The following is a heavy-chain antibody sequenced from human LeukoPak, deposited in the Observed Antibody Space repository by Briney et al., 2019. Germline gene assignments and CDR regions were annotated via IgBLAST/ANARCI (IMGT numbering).Heavy chain of an antibody. J-gene: IGHJ4*02. Sequence: GGSLRLSCAASGFMLSEYGMHWVRQTPGKGLEWVAFICDDGTKKSFADSVKGRFTISRDNSKNTVSLQMNSLRSDDTGVYYCAKDWGARGCCGDYFDYWGQGSLVAVSS. CDR1: GFMLSEYG. V-gene: IGHV3-30*02. CDR2: ICDDGTKK. D-gene: IGHD1-26*01. CDR3: AKDWGARGCCGDYFDY.